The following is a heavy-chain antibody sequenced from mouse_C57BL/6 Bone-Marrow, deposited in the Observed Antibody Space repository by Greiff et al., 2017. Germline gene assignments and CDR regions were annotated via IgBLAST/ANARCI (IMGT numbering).Heavy chain of an antibody. CDR2: INPNNGGT. Sequence: EVQLQQSGPELVKPGASVKISCKASGYTFTDYYMNWVKQSHGKSLEWIGDINPNNGGTSYIQKFKGKATLTVDKSSSTAYMELRSLTSEDSAVYYCARQGIYDGYYNAMDYWGQGTSVTVSS. D-gene: IGHD2-3*01. V-gene: IGHV1-26*01. J-gene: IGHJ4*01. CDR3: ARQGIYDGYYNAMDY. CDR1: GYTFTDYY.